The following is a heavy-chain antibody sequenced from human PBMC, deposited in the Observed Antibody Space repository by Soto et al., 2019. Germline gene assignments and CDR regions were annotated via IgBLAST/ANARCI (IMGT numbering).Heavy chain of an antibody. J-gene: IGHJ3*02. V-gene: IGHV1-8*01. CDR1: GYTFTSYD. D-gene: IGHD3-3*01. CDR2: MNPNSGNT. Sequence: GASVKVSCKASGYTFTSYDINWVRQATGQGLEWMGWMNPNSGNTGYAQKFQGRVTMTRNTSISTAYMELSSLRSEDTAVYYCAKTRRGYDFWSGPPDAFDIWGQGTMVTVSS. CDR3: AKTRRGYDFWSGPPDAFDI.